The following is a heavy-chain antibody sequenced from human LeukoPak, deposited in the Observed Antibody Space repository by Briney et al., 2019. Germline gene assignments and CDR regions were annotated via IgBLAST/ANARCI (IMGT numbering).Heavy chain of an antibody. Sequence: GGSLRLSCAASGFTVSSNYMSWVRQAPGKGLEWVSIFYRGGSTYYADSVKGRFTVSRDNSKNILYLQMNSLRAEDTAVYYCARLDGSGSYYFDYWGQGTLVTVSS. CDR2: FYRGGST. CDR3: ARLDGSGSYYFDY. CDR1: GFTVSSNY. D-gene: IGHD3-10*01. J-gene: IGHJ4*02. V-gene: IGHV3-66*04.